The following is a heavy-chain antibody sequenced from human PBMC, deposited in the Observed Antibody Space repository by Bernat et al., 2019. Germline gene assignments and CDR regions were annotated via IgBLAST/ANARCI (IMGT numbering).Heavy chain of an antibody. V-gene: IGHV3-13*01. CDR1: GFTFSSYD. CDR2: ITTAGDT. CDR3: AREGTTVTKGALDI. Sequence: EVQLVESGGGLVQPGGSLRLSCAASGFTFSSYDMHWVRQAPGKGLEWVSTITTAGDTYYPGIVKGRFTMSRENAKNSLYLQMNTLRAEDTAVYYCAREGTTVTKGALDIWGQGTMVTVSS. D-gene: IGHD4-17*01. J-gene: IGHJ3*02.